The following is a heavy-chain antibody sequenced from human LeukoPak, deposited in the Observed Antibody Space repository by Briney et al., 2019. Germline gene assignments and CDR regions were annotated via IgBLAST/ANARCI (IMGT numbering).Heavy chain of an antibody. CDR1: GDSISTYY. CDR3: ARLNGGN. CDR2: IDYSGST. Sequence: SETLSLTCTVSGDSISTYYWSWIRQPPGKGLEWIGYIDYSGSTAYNPSLNGRVAVSLDASKNPSSLKLGSVTAADTAVYYCARLNGGNWGPGILVTVSS. D-gene: IGHD4-23*01. J-gene: IGHJ4*02. V-gene: IGHV4-59*08.